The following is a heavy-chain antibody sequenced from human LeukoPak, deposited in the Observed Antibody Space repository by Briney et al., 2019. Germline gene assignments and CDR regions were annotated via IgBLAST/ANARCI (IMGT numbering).Heavy chain of an antibody. Sequence: GGSLRLSCAASGFTLSNFAMLWVRQAPGKGLEWVSSISGSGDSTRYTDSVKGRFTISRDNSRNTVYLQMNSLRAEDTALYYCAKVLVSGYYYDYWGQGTLVTVSS. CDR1: GFTLSNFA. D-gene: IGHD3-22*01. CDR2: ISGSGDST. CDR3: AKVLVSGYYYDY. J-gene: IGHJ4*02. V-gene: IGHV3-23*01.